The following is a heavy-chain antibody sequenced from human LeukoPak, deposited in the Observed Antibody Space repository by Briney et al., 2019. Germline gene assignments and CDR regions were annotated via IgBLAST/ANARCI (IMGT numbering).Heavy chain of an antibody. CDR1: GGSMRSYY. D-gene: IGHD3-22*01. V-gene: IGHV4-59*08. J-gene: IGHJ3*02. CDR2: IYYSGST. Sequence: PSETLSLTRTVFGGSMRSYYPSWVRQPPGKGLEWIGYIYYSGSTNYNPSLKSRVTISVDTSKNQFSLKLSSVTAADTAVYYCARITIIPNDAFDIWGQGTMVTVSS. CDR3: ARITIIPNDAFDI.